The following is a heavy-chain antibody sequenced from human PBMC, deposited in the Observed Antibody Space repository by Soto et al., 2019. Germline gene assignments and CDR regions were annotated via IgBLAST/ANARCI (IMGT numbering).Heavy chain of an antibody. D-gene: IGHD4-17*01. Sequence: QVPLVQSGAEVKKPGSSVKVSCTASGGTFSTYAITWVRQAPGQGLEWMGGIIHIFGTAKYAQKFQGRVTITADESTSTAYMELSSLRSEDTAVYYCARGIYYGDTIGAFDIWGQGTMVTVSS. CDR1: GGTFSTYA. CDR2: IIHIFGTA. CDR3: ARGIYYGDTIGAFDI. V-gene: IGHV1-69*12. J-gene: IGHJ3*02.